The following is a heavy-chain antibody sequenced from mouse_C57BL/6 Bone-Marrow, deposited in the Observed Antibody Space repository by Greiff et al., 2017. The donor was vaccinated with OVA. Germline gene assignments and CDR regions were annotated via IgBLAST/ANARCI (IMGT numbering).Heavy chain of an antibody. CDR3: IGEEGAWFAY. CDR1: GYTFTDYE. D-gene: IGHD3-3*01. V-gene: IGHV1-15*01. Sequence: VQLQQSGAELVRPGASVTLSCKASGYTFTDYEMHWVKQTPVHGLEWIGAIDPETGGTAYNQKFKGKAILTADKSSSTAYMELRSLTSEDSAVYYCIGEEGAWFAYWGQGTLVTVSA. CDR2: IDPETGGT. J-gene: IGHJ3*01.